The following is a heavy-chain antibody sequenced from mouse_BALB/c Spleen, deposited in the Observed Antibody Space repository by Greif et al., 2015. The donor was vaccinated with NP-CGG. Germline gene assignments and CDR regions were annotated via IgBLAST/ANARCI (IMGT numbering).Heavy chain of an antibody. V-gene: IGHV1-7*01. J-gene: IGHJ3*01. CDR3: ARRGTETWFAY. D-gene: IGHD3-3*01. Sequence: VQLQQSGAELAKPGASVKMSCKASGYTFTSYWMHWVKQRPGQGLEWIGYINPSTGYTAYNQKFKDKATLTADKSSSTAYMQLSSLTSEDSAVYYCARRGTETWFAYWGQGTLVTVSA. CDR1: GYTFTSYW. CDR2: INPSTGYT.